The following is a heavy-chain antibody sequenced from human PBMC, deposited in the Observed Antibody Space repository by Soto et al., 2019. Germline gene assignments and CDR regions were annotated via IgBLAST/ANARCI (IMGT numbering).Heavy chain of an antibody. CDR2: ISHDGHA. D-gene: IGHD4-17*01. Sequence: PSETLSLTCSVLDDSIIDRRYYWGWIRQSPEKGLEWIGSISHDGHAYYNPPLKSRVTLFADTSRNQFSLKMKPVTVADTALYFCARRVYGDYLGGNWFDPWGQGAPVTVSS. J-gene: IGHJ5*02. V-gene: IGHV4-39*01. CDR1: DDSIIDRRYY. CDR3: ARRVYGDYLGGNWFDP.